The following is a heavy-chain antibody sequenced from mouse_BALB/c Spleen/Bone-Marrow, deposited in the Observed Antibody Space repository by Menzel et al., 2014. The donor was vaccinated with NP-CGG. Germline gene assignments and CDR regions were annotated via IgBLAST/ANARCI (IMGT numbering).Heavy chain of an antibody. CDR3: ARPRFAY. V-gene: IGHV1-7*01. Sequence: VMLVESGAELAKPGASVKMSCKASGYTFTSYWMHWIKQRPGQGLEWIGYITPSTGYIEYNQKFKDKATLTADKSSSTAYMQLSSLTSEDSAVYYCARPRFAYWGQGTLVHCLC. CDR1: GYTFTSYW. CDR2: ITPSTGYI. J-gene: IGHJ3*01.